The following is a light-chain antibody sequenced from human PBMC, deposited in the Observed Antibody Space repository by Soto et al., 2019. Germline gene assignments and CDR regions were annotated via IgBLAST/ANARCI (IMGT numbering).Light chain of an antibody. CDR3: QHYQRYPPS. Sequence: DIQMTQSPSSLSASVGDRVTITCRASHPININLVWFQQKPGKAPKSLIYDATHLQSGVPSRFSGSGGGTDFTLTIGSLQPEDVATYYCQHYQRYPPSFGGGTKLKIK. J-gene: IGKJ4*01. CDR1: HPININ. CDR2: DAT. V-gene: IGKV1-16*01.